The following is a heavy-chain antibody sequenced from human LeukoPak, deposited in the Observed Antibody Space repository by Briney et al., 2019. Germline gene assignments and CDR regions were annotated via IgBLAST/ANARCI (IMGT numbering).Heavy chain of an antibody. V-gene: IGHV3-48*04. CDR3: ASRSYYMDV. J-gene: IGHJ6*03. CDR2: ISSSSSTI. CDR1: GFTFSSYS. Sequence: GGSLRLSCAASGFTFSSYSMNWVRQAPGKGLEWVSYISSSSSTIYYADSVKGRFTISRDNAKNSLYLQMNSLRTEDTAVYYCASRSYYMDVWGKGTTVTVSS.